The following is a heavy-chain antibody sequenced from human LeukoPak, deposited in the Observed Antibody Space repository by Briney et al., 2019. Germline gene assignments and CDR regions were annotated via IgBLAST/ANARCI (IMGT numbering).Heavy chain of an antibody. V-gene: IGHV3-23*01. CDR1: GFTFSSYA. D-gene: IGHD2-2*01. CDR3: AKDPKPKDCSSTSCYAY. CDR2: ISGSGGAT. Sequence: GGSLRLSCAASGFTFSSYAMSWVRQAPGKGLEWVSLISGSGGATYYADSVKGRFIISRDNSNNTLYLQMNSLRAEDTAVYYCAKDPKPKDCSSTSCYAYWGQGTLVTVSS. J-gene: IGHJ4*02.